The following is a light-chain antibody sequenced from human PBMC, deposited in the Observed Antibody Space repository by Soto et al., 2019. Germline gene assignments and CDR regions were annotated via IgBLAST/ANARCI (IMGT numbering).Light chain of an antibody. V-gene: IGKV1-8*01. CDR2: AAF. CDR3: QQYYSYPYT. J-gene: IGKJ2*01. CDR1: QGISSY. Sequence: AIRMTQSPSSLSASTGDRVTITCRASQGISSYLAWYQQKPGKAPKLLIYAAFTLQSGVASRFSGSGSGTDFTLTISCLQSEDFATYYCQQYYSYPYTFGQGTKLEIK.